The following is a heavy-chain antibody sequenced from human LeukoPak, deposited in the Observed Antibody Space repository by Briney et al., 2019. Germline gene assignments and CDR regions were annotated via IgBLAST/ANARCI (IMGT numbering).Heavy chain of an antibody. CDR3: AKDLIADYLFDY. CDR1: GFTFSSYA. V-gene: IGHV3-23*01. J-gene: IGHJ4*02. D-gene: IGHD3-16*02. Sequence: GGSLGLSCAASGFTFSSYAMSWVRQAPGKGLEWVSAISGSGGSTYYADSVKGRFTISRDNSKNTLYLQMNSLRAEDTAVYYCAKDLIADYLFDYWGQGTLVTVSS. CDR2: ISGSGGST.